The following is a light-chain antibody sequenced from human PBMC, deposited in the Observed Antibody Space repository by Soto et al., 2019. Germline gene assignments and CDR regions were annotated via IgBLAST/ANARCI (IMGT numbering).Light chain of an antibody. Sequence: EIVLTQSPGTLSLSPGERATLSCRASQSVSSNSLAWYQQKPDQAPRLLIYDASSRATGIPERFSGSGSGTDFTLTISRLEPEDFAVYYCQLYGSSPQTFGGGTKVEIK. CDR2: DAS. J-gene: IGKJ4*01. CDR1: QSVSSNS. CDR3: QLYGSSPQT. V-gene: IGKV3-20*01.